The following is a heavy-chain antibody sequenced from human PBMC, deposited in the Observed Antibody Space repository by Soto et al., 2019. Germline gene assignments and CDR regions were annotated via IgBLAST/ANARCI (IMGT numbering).Heavy chain of an antibody. Sequence: PGGSLRLSCAASGFTFRHYGIHWVRQAPGKGLEWVAVITHDGRKTYYADSVKGQITISRDNAKNTVTLEMNSLRAEDTAVYYGERWLGSESTLDSWGQGTQVNVS. D-gene: IGHD6-19*01. V-gene: IGHV3-30*03. CDR1: GFTFRHYG. CDR2: ITHDGRKT. CDR3: ERWLGSESTLDS. J-gene: IGHJ4*02.